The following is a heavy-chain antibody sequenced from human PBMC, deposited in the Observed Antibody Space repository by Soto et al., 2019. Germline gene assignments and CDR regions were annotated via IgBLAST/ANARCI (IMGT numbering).Heavy chain of an antibody. J-gene: IGHJ6*02. Sequence: QMQLVQSGPEVKKPGTSVKVSCKASGITFSTSAMQWVRQARGQRLEWIGWIVVGSGHTNYAQKFQERITITRDMSRSTAYMELSSLRSEDTAVYYCAATIIAVFGTGYYGMDVWGQGTTVTVSS. D-gene: IGHD6-19*01. CDR1: GITFSTSA. CDR2: IVVGSGHT. V-gene: IGHV1-58*02. CDR3: AATIIAVFGTGYYGMDV.